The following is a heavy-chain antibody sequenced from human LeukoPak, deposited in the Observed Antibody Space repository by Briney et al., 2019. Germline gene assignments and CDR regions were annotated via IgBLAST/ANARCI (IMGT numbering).Heavy chain of an antibody. CDR3: ATYAGTSSKYFQH. V-gene: IGHV5-51*01. D-gene: IGHD3-10*01. J-gene: IGHJ1*01. CDR2: ILPGDSDT. CDR1: GYSSTNNW. Sequence: GESLKISCKGSGYSSTNNWIGWVRQMPGKGLEWMGIILPGDSDTRYSPSFQGQVTISADKSISTAYVQWSSLKASDTAMYYCATYAGTSSKYFQHWGQGTLVTVSS.